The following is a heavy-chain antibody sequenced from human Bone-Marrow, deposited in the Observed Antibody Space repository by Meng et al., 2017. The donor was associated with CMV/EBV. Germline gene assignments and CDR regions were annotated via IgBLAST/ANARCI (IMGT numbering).Heavy chain of an antibody. CDR3: TRHEEKYSSGWYPDY. V-gene: IGHV3-73*01. D-gene: IGHD6-19*01. CDR1: GFTFSSYE. CDR2: IRSKANSYAT. Sequence: GESLKISCAASGFTFSSYEMNWVRQAPGKGLEWVGRIRSKANSYATAYAASVKGRFTISRDDSKNTAYLQMNSLKTEDTAVYYCTRHEEKYSSGWYPDYWGQGTLVTVSS. J-gene: IGHJ4*02.